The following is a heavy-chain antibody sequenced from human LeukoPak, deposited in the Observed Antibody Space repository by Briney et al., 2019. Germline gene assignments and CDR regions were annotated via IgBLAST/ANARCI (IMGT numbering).Heavy chain of an antibody. V-gene: IGHV4-61*01. CDR3: ARLISIHDAFDI. CDR2: IHYSGTT. Sequence: AETLSLTCTVSGGSVSSDTYYWSWIRQPPGKGLEWIGYIHYSGTTNYNPSLKSRVTISVDTSKNQFSLKLSSVTAADTAIYYCARLISIHDAFDIWAKGHWSPCLQ. J-gene: IGHJ3*02. CDR1: GGSVSSDTYY. D-gene: IGHD3-3*02.